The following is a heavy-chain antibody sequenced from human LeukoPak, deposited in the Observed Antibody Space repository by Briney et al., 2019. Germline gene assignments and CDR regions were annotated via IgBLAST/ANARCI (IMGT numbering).Heavy chain of an antibody. D-gene: IGHD3-22*01. CDR2: INWNGGST. CDR1: GFTFDDYG. J-gene: IGHJ5*02. Sequence: GGSLRLSCAASGFTFDDYGMSWVRQAPGKGLEWVSGINWNGGSTGYADSVKGRFTISRDNAKNSLHLQMNSLRAEDTALYHCARVRLTTNSFDPWGQGTLVTVSS. V-gene: IGHV3-20*01. CDR3: ARVRLTTNSFDP.